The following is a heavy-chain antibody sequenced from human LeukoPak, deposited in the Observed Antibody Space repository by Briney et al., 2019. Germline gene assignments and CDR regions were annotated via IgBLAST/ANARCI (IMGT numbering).Heavy chain of an antibody. CDR1: GGTFSSYA. Sequence: WASVKVSCKASGGTFSSYAISWVRQAPGQGLEWMGRIIPILGIANYAQKFQGRVTMTRNTSINTAYMELSSLKSEDTAVYYCARARSYRHQLNALSYWFDPWGQGTLVTVSS. J-gene: IGHJ5*02. CDR2: IIPILGIA. V-gene: IGHV1-69*04. CDR3: ARARSYRHQLNALSYWFDP. D-gene: IGHD5-24*01.